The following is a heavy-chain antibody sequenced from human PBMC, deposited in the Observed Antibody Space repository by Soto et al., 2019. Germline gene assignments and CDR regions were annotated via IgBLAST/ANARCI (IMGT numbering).Heavy chain of an antibody. CDR2: IIPIFGTA. V-gene: IGHV1-69*13. CDR1: GGTFSSYA. D-gene: IGHD6-13*01. CDR3: ARERGIAAADPFDY. Sequence: SVKVSCKASGGTFSSYAISWVRQAPGQGLEWMGGIIPIFGTANYAQKFQGRVTITADESTSTAYMELSSLRSEDTAVYYCARERGIAAADPFDYWGQGTLVSVSS. J-gene: IGHJ4*02.